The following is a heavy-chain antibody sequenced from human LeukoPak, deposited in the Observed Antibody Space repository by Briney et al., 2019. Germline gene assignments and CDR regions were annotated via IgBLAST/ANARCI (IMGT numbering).Heavy chain of an antibody. CDR1: GFTFSSYS. J-gene: IGHJ4*02. CDR3: ARDQIAAAGEIGY. Sequence: GGSLRLSCAASGFTFSSYSMDWVRQAPGKGLEWVSSISSSSSYIYYADSVKGRSTISRDNAKNSLYLQMNSLRAEDTAVYYCARDQIAAAGEIGYWGQGTLVTVSS. V-gene: IGHV3-21*01. CDR2: ISSSSSYI. D-gene: IGHD6-13*01.